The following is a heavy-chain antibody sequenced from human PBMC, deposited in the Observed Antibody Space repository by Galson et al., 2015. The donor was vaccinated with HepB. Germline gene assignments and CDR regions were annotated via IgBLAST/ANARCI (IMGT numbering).Heavy chain of an antibody. J-gene: IGHJ4*02. CDR2: ISPSAGST. CDR3: VKGSAADY. V-gene: IGHV3-23*01. Sequence: SLRLSCAASGFSFSNYEMIWVRQAPGKGLEWVSGISPSAGSTYYADSVRGRFTISRDNSKNTLYLQMNSPRADDTAIYYCVKGSAADYWGQGTLVTVSS. CDR1: GFSFSNYE. D-gene: IGHD6-25*01.